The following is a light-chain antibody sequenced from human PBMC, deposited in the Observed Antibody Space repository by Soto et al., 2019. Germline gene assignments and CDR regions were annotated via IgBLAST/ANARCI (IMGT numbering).Light chain of an antibody. V-gene: IGLV2-14*01. Sequence: QSVLTQPASVSGSPGQSITISCTGTSSDVGGYNYVSCYQKHPGKAPKLRIYEVSNRPSGVSNRFSGSKSGSTASLTISGLPAEDEADYYCSSYTSSSTLDVVFGGGTKLTVL. J-gene: IGLJ2*01. CDR2: EVS. CDR3: SSYTSSSTLDVV. CDR1: SSDVGGYNY.